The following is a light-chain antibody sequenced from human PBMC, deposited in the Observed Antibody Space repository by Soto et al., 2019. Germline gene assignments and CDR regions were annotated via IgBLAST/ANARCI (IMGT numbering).Light chain of an antibody. Sequence: DIQMTQSPSTLSASIGDRVTITCQASQTISPWLAWYQQKPGQAPKLLIYKASSLESGVPSRFSGSGSGTEFTLTISSLQPDDFATYSCQQLASYPIGTFGGGTKVEIK. V-gene: IGKV1-5*03. CDR1: QTISPW. CDR3: QQLASYPIGT. J-gene: IGKJ4*01. CDR2: KAS.